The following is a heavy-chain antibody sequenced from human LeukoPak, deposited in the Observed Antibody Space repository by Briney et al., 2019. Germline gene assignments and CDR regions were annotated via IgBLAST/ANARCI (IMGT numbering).Heavy chain of an antibody. J-gene: IGHJ6*02. CDR1: GGSISSSSYY. CDR2: IYSSGST. D-gene: IGHD3-22*01. Sequence: SETLSLICTVSGGSISSSSYYWGWFRQPPGKGLEWIGSIYSSGSTYYSPSLKSRVTISVDTSKNQFSLNLSSVTAADTAVYYCARHGQWLIRMDVWGQGTTVTVSS. CDR3: ARHGQWLIRMDV. V-gene: IGHV4-39*01.